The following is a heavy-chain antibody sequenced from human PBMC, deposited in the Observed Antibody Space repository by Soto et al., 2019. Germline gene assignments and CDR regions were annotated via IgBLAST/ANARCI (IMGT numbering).Heavy chain of an antibody. CDR3: AKGIYGDYEWGYFDY. J-gene: IGHJ4*02. Sequence: QVQLVESGGGVVQPGRSLRLSCAASGFTFSSYGMHWVRQAPGKGLEWVAVISYDGSNKYYADSVEGRFTISRDNSKNTLYLQMNSLRAEDTAVYYCAKGIYGDYEWGYFDYWGQGTLVTVSS. CDR1: GFTFSSYG. V-gene: IGHV3-30*18. D-gene: IGHD4-17*01. CDR2: ISYDGSNK.